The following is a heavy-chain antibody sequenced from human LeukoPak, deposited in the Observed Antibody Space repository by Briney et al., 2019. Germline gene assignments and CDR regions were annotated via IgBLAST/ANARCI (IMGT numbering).Heavy chain of an antibody. Sequence: ASETLSLTCTVSAGSISDYYWSWIRQFPGKGLEWIGYIYYSGSTHYNTSLKSRVTISVDTSKKQFSLKLTSVTAANTAVYYCARDMGSVAGHDYWGQGTLVTVSS. CDR1: AGSISDYY. D-gene: IGHD6-19*01. CDR3: ARDMGSVAGHDY. V-gene: IGHV4-59*01. CDR2: IYYSGST. J-gene: IGHJ4*02.